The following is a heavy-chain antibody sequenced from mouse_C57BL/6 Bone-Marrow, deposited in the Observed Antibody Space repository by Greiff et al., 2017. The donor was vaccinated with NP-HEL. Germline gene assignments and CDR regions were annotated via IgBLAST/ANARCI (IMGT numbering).Heavy chain of an antibody. J-gene: IGHJ2*01. CDR2: IWWDDDK. V-gene: IGHV8-8*01. Sequence: QVTLKVSGPGILQPSQTLSLPCSFSGFSLSPFGMGVGWIRPPSGKGLEWLAHIWWDDDKYYNPALKRRLTNSKNTSKNQVFLMIATVDTADTATDCCARMNYLYYFDYWGQGTTLTVSS. CDR1: GFSLSPFGMG. CDR3: ARMNYLYYFDY. D-gene: IGHD1-1*02.